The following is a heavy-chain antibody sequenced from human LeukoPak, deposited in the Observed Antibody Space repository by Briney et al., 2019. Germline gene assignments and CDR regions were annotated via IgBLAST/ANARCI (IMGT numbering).Heavy chain of an antibody. CDR1: GGSISSGGYY. CDR2: IYYSGST. J-gene: IGHJ4*02. D-gene: IGHD4-17*01. V-gene: IGHV4-61*08. CDR3: ARQTDYGDYFFYFDY. Sequence: PSETLSLTCTVSGGSISSGGYYWSWIRQHPGKGLEWIGYIYYSGSTNYNPSLKSRVTISVDTSKNQFSLKLSSVTAADTAVYYCARQTDYGDYFFYFDYWGQGTLVTVSS.